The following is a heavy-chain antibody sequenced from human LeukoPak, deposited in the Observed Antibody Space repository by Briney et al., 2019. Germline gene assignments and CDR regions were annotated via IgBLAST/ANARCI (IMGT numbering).Heavy chain of an antibody. CDR1: GFTFSSYG. D-gene: IGHD4-11*01. J-gene: IGHJ4*02. CDR2: IRYDGGNK. Sequence: PGGSLRLSCAASGFTFSSYGMHWVRQAPGKGLEWVAFIRYDGGNKYYADSVKGRFTISRDNSKNTLYLQMNSLRAEDTAVYYCAKFRTTWSYFDYWGQGTLVTVSS. CDR3: AKFRTTWSYFDY. V-gene: IGHV3-30*02.